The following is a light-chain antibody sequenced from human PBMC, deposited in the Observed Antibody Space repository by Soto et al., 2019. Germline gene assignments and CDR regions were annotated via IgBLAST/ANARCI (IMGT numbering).Light chain of an antibody. CDR3: QHWNDYSWT. CDR1: QSISIW. J-gene: IGKJ1*01. CDR2: KTS. V-gene: IGKV1-5*03. Sequence: DIHMTQSPSTLSASVGDRVTITCRASQSISIWLAWYHQKPGKAPPLLIYKTSSLETGVPSRFSGSGSGRKFTLTISSLQPDDFATYYCQHWNDYSWTFGQGTKVEVK.